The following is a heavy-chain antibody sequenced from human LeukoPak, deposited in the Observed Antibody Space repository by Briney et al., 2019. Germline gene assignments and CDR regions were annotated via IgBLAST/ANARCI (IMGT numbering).Heavy chain of an antibody. Sequence: SETLSLTCTVSGGSISSYYWSWIRRPPGKGLEWIGYIYYSGSTNYNPSLKSRVTISLDTSKNQFSLKLSSVTAADTAVYYCARGGYCSGGSCYFSWFDPWGQGTLVTVSS. CDR3: ARGGYCSGGSCYFSWFDP. V-gene: IGHV4-59*01. J-gene: IGHJ5*02. D-gene: IGHD2-15*01. CDR2: IYYSGST. CDR1: GGSISSYY.